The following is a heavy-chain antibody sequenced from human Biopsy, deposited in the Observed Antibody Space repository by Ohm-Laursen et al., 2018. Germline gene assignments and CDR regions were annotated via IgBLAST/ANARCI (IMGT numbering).Heavy chain of an antibody. Sequence: SDTLSLTCAVYGDSFNHYYWAWIRQSPGGGLEWIGQVDPTVSSTDYNPSLRSRFAISADTSKSPFSLTLTSVTAADTAVYYCARGRRIVLRASAIDFPIGMEVWGQGTTVIVSS. V-gene: IGHV4-34*01. CDR1: GDSFNHYY. CDR2: VDPTVSST. CDR3: ARGRRIVLRASAIDFPIGMEV. J-gene: IGHJ6*02. D-gene: IGHD2-2*02.